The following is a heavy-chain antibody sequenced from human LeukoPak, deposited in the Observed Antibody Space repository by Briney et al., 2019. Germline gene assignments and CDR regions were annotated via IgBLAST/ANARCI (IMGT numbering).Heavy chain of an antibody. D-gene: IGHD6-19*01. CDR1: GFTFSRYW. CDR2: IKYDGSDK. V-gene: IGHV3-7*01. Sequence: GGSLRLSCAASGFTFSRYWMSWVRQAPGKGLEGVSNIKYDGSDKYYVDSVKGRFTLSRDNARNSLYLQMNSLRADDTAVYYCARLAEAGFDYWGQGTLVTVSS. J-gene: IGHJ4*02. CDR3: ARLAEAGFDY.